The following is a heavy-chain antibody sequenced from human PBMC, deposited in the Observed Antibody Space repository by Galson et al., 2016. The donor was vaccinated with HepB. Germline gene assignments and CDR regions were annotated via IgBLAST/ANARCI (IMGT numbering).Heavy chain of an antibody. D-gene: IGHD3-10*01. V-gene: IGHV1-3*01. Sequence: SVKVSCKASGSTFTTFAFHWVRQAPGQRLEWLGWINAGNGNTKSSQNFQGRVTITRDTSASTAYMALGSLRSEDTAVYYCARNYYHSGSDGRGMDVWGQGTTVTVSS. J-gene: IGHJ6*02. CDR3: ARNYYHSGSDGRGMDV. CDR1: GSTFTTFA. CDR2: INAGNGNT.